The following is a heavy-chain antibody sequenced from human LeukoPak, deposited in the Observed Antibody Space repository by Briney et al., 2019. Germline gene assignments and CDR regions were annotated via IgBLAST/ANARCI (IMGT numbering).Heavy chain of an antibody. CDR1: GGSISSYY. CDR2: TYYSGST. J-gene: IGHJ4*02. CDR3: ARQAVGATTAFDY. V-gene: IGHV4-59*08. D-gene: IGHD1-26*01. Sequence: SETLSLTCTVSGGSISSYYWSWIRQPPGKGLEWIGYTYYSGSTNYNPSLKSRVTISVDTSRNQFSLKLSSVTAADTAVYYCARQAVGATTAFDYWGQGTLVTVSS.